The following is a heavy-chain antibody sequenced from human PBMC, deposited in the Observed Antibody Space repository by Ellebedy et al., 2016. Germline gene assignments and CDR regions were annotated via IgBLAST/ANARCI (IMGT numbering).Heavy chain of an antibody. CDR2: IERDGSAE. Sequence: GGSLRLSCAASGFVFSAYSTTWARQAPGKGLEWLATIERDGSAEYYVDSVKGRFTVSKDNTKNSVSLQMYNLRPDDTGVYFCARDNSGWSRDYWGQGTQVTVSS. D-gene: IGHD6-19*01. CDR1: GFVFSAYS. J-gene: IGHJ4*02. V-gene: IGHV3-7*01. CDR3: ARDNSGWSRDY.